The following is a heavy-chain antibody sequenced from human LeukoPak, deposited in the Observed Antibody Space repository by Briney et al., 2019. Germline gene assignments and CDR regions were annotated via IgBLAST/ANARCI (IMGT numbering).Heavy chain of an antibody. Sequence: PGGSLRLPCAASGFTFSSYGMHWVRQAPGKGLEWVAVIWYDGSNKYYADSVKGRFTISRDNSKNTLYLQMNSLRAEDTAVYYCAKGRTVTTRTNYFDYWGQGTLVTVSS. CDR3: AKGRTVTTRTNYFDY. J-gene: IGHJ4*02. V-gene: IGHV3-33*06. D-gene: IGHD4-17*01. CDR1: GFTFSSYG. CDR2: IWYDGSNK.